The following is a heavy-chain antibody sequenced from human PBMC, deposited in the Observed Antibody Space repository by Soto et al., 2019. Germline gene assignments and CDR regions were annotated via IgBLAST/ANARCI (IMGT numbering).Heavy chain of an antibody. CDR1: GFTFSSYA. CDR2: LSGSGGST. J-gene: IGHJ6*02. V-gene: IGHV3-23*01. Sequence: EVQLLESGGGLVQPGGSLRLSCAASGFTFSSYAMSWVRQAPGKGLEWVSALSGSGGSTYYADSVKGRFTISRDNSKNTLYLQMNNLRAEDTAVYYCAIHMREYDILTGYQETYYYGMDVWGQGTTVTVSS. CDR3: AIHMREYDILTGYQETYYYGMDV. D-gene: IGHD3-9*01.